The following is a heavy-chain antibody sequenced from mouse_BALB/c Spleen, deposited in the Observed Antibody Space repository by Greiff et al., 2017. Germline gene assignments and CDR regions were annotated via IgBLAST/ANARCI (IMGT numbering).Heavy chain of an antibody. CDR3: TISTRITTALFAY. CDR2: IYPGNSDT. CDR1: GYTFTSYW. Sequence: VQLQQSGTVLARPGASVKMSCKASGYTFTSYWMHWVKQRPGQGLEWIGAIYPGNSDTSYNQKFKGKAKLTAVTSTSTAYMELSSLTDEDSAVYYCTISTRITTALFAYWGQGTLVTVSA. D-gene: IGHD2-4*01. V-gene: IGHV1-5*01. J-gene: IGHJ3*01.